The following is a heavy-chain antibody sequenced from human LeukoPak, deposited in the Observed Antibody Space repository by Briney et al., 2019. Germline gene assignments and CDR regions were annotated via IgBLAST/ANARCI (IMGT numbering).Heavy chain of an antibody. CDR3: AKDLGRYRNNFFDY. V-gene: IGHV3-23*01. J-gene: IGHJ4*02. D-gene: IGHD1-26*01. CDR1: GFTFSSIA. CDR2: ISGSGGGT. Sequence: GGSLRLSCAASGFTFSSIAMGWVRQAPDKGLEWGSTISGSGGGTYYADSVKGRFTISRDDSKNTLYLQMNSLRADDTAVYYCAKDLGRYRNNFFDYWGQGNLVTVSS.